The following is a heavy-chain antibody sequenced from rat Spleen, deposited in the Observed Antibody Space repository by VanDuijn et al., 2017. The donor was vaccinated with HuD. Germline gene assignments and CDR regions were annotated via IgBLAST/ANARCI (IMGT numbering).Heavy chain of an antibody. CDR2: ISYSGST. Sequence: EVQLQESGPGLVKPSQSLSLTCSVTGYSITSNYWGWIRKFPGNKMEWMGYISYSGSTSYNPSLKSRISITRDTSKNQFFLQLNSVTTEDRATCYCARYGDNNYYYVMEGWGQGASVTVSS. CDR3: ARYGDNNYYYVMEG. D-gene: IGHD1-10*01. J-gene: IGHJ4*01. CDR1: GYSITSNY. V-gene: IGHV3-1*01.